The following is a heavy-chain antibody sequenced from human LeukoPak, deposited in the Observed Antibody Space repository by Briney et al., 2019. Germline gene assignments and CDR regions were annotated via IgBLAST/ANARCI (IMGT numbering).Heavy chain of an antibody. J-gene: IGHJ5*02. Sequence: ASVKVSCKASGYTFTGYYMHWVRQAPGQGLEWMGWINPNSGGTNYAQKFQGRVTMTGDTSISTAYMDLSSLRSEDTAVYYCARGGVFGGVQDAGGQGTLVTVSS. V-gene: IGHV1-2*02. D-gene: IGHD3-16*01. CDR2: INPNSGGT. CDR1: GYTFTGYY. CDR3: ARGGVFGGVQDA.